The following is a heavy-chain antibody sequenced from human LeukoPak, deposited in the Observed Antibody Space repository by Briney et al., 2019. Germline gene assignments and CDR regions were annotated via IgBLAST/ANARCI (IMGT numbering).Heavy chain of an antibody. Sequence: ASVKVSCKASGYSFTGYHMHWVRQAPGQGLEWMGWINPNSGGTNYAQKFQGRVTMTRDTSISTAYMELSRLRSDDTAVYYCARDEGIIRFLEWLPRDYFDYWGQGTLVTVSS. CDR3: ARDEGIIRFLEWLPRDYFDY. CDR1: GYSFTGYH. J-gene: IGHJ4*02. V-gene: IGHV1-2*02. CDR2: INPNSGGT. D-gene: IGHD3-3*01.